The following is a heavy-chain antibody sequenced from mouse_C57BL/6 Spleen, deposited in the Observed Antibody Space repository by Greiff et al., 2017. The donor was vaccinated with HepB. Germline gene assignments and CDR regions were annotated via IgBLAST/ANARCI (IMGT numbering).Heavy chain of an antibody. D-gene: IGHD2-4*01. CDR3: ARGVYYDYDVGYAMDY. V-gene: IGHV1-82*01. CDR1: GYAFSSSW. Sequence: QVQLKESGPELVKPGASVKISCKASGYAFSSSWMNWVKQRPGKGLEWIGRIYPGDGDTNYNGKFKGKATLTADKSSSTAYMQLSSLTSEDSAVYFCARGVYYDYDVGYAMDYWGQGTSVTVSS. CDR2: IYPGDGDT. J-gene: IGHJ4*01.